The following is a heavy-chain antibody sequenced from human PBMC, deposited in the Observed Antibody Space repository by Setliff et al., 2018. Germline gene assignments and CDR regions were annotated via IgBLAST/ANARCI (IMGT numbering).Heavy chain of an antibody. D-gene: IGHD1-7*01. CDR3: ARLTGTDYYYYYGVDV. CDR1: GFSLSTSGMC. Sequence: SGPTLVNPTQTLTLTCTFSGFSLSTSGMCVSWIRQPPGKALEWLARIDWDDDKYYSTSLKTRLTISKDTSKNQVVLTMTNMDPVDTATYYCARLTGTDYYYYYGVDVWGQGTTVTVSS. V-gene: IGHV2-70*11. CDR2: IDWDDDK. J-gene: IGHJ6*02.